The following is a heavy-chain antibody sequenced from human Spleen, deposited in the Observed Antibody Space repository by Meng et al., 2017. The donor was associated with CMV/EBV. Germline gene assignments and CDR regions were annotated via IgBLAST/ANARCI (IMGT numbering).Heavy chain of an antibody. CDR2: ISGDNGNT. V-gene: IGHV1-18*01. D-gene: IGHD2-2*01. CDR3: ARGGVTVTSYDAFDI. J-gene: IGHJ3*02. Sequence: ASVKVSCKASGYTFTSYGINWVRQAPGQGLEWMGWISGDNGNTNYAQTLQARVTMTTDTSTNTAYMELRSLRSDDTAVYYCARGGVTVTSYDAFDIWGQGTMVIVSS. CDR1: GYTFTSYG.